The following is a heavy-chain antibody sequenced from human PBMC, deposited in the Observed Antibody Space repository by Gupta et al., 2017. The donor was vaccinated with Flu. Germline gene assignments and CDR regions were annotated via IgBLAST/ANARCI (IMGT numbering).Heavy chain of an antibody. Sequence: EVQLLESGGGLVQPGGSLRLSCAASGFTFSSYAMSWVRQAPGKGLEWVSAISGSGGSTYYADSGKGRGTISRDNSKNTLDRQMNSLRAEDTAVYDCEKEKIPRGSRAARGVFDYWGQGTMVTVSS. V-gene: IGHV3-23*01. J-gene: IGHJ4*02. CDR2: ISGSGGST. D-gene: IGHD6-6*01. CDR3: EKEKIPRGSRAARGVFDY. CDR1: GFTFSSYA.